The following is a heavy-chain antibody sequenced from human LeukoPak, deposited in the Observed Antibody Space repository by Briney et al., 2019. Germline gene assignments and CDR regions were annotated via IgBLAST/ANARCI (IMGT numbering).Heavy chain of an antibody. V-gene: IGHV3-23*01. D-gene: IGHD2-15*01. J-gene: IGHJ4*02. CDR3: AKADGYRSGGSCYSPNYFDY. Sequence: TGGSLRLSCAASGFTFSSYAMSWVRQAPGKGLEWVSAISGSGGSTYYADSVKGRFTISRDNSKNTLYLQMNSLRAEDTAVYYCAKADGYRSGGSCYSPNYFDYWGQGTLVTVSS. CDR2: ISGSGGST. CDR1: GFTFSSYA.